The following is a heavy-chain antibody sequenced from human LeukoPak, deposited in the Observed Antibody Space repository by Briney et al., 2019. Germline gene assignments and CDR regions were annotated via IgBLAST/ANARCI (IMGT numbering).Heavy chain of an antibody. V-gene: IGHV3-30*02. CDR3: AKPITTVSYYYGMDV. Sequence: GGSLRLSCAASGFTFSSYGMHWVRQAPGKGLEWVAVIWYDGSNKYYADSVKGRFTISRDNSKNTLYLQMNSLRAEDTAVYYCAKPITTVSYYYGMDVWGQGTTVTVSS. J-gene: IGHJ6*02. CDR2: IWYDGSNK. D-gene: IGHD4-17*01. CDR1: GFTFSSYG.